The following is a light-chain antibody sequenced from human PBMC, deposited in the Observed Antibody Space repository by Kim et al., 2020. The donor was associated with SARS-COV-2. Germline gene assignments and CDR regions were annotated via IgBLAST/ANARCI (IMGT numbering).Light chain of an antibody. J-gene: IGKJ1*01. CDR2: AAS. CDR1: QGISSY. Sequence: ASTGDRVTITCRASQGISSYLAWYQQKPGQAPKLLIYAASTLQSGVPSRFSGSGSGTDFTLTISCLQSEDFATYYCQQYYSYPVTFGQGTKVDIK. CDR3: QQYYSYPVT. V-gene: IGKV1-8*01.